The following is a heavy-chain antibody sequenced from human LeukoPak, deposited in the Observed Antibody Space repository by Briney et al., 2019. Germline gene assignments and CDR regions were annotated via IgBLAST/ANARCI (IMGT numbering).Heavy chain of an antibody. CDR2: MNPNSGNT. J-gene: IGHJ4*02. V-gene: IGHV1-8*03. Sequence: ASVTVSCKASGYTFTSYDINWVRQAPGQGLEWMGWMNPNSGNTGYAQKFQGRVTITRNTSISTAYMELSSLRSEDTAVYYCARGYYDSSGHSTDYWGQGTLVTVSS. D-gene: IGHD3-22*01. CDR1: GYTFTSYD. CDR3: ARGYYDSSGHSTDY.